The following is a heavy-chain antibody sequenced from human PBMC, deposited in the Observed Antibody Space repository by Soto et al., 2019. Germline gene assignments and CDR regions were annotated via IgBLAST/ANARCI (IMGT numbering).Heavy chain of an antibody. V-gene: IGHV3-30*18. CDR1: GFTFSSYG. CDR3: AKVIVGATTPSFDY. D-gene: IGHD1-26*01. J-gene: IGHJ4*02. CDR2: ISYDGSNK. Sequence: GGSLRLSCAASGFTFSSYGMHWVRQAPGKGLEWVAVISYDGSNKYYADSVKGRFTISRDNSKNTLYLQMNSLRAEDTAVYYCAKVIVGATTPSFDYWGQGTLVTVSS.